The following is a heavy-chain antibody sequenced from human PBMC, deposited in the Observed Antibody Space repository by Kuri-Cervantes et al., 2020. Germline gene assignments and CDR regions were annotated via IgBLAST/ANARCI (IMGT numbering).Heavy chain of an antibody. CDR3: ARDNCGGDCTPNWFDP. J-gene: IGHJ5*02. CDR2: IYHSGST. CDR1: GYSISSGYY. V-gene: IGHV4-38-2*02. D-gene: IGHD2-21*02. Sequence: GSLRLSCAVSGYSISSGYYWGWIRQPPGKGLEWIGSIYHSGSTYYNPSLKSRVTISVDTSKNQFSLKVRSVTAADTAVYYCARDNCGGDCTPNWFDPWGQGTLVTVSS.